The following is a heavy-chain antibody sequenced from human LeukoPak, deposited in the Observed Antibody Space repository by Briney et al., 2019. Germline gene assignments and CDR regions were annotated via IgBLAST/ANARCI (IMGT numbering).Heavy chain of an antibody. CDR3: ARAGSSLPLFDY. J-gene: IGHJ4*02. D-gene: IGHD6-6*01. V-gene: IGHV1-2*02. Sequence: ASVKVSCKASGYTFTGYYMHWVRQAPGQWLEWMGWINPNSGGTNYAQKFQGRVTMTRDTSISTAYMELSRLRSDDTAVYYCARAGSSLPLFDYWGQGTLVTVSS. CDR2: INPNSGGT. CDR1: GYTFTGYY.